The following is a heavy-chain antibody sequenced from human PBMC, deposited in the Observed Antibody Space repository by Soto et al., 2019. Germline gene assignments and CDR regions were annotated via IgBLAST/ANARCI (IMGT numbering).Heavy chain of an antibody. CDR3: ARIYSSPRSHRMDV. Sequence: GGSLRLSCAASGFTFSSYEMNWVRQAPGKGLEWVSYISSSGSTIYYADSVKGRFTISRDNAKNSLYLQMNSLRGEDTAVYYCARIYSSPRSHRMDVWGQENTVTVSS. V-gene: IGHV3-48*03. D-gene: IGHD6-13*01. CDR2: ISSSGSTI. CDR1: GFTFSSYE. J-gene: IGHJ6*02.